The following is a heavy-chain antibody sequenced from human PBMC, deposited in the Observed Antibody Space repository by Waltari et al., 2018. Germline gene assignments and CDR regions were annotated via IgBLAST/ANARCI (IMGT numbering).Heavy chain of an antibody. CDR1: GYSISSGYY. Sequence: QVPLQELGPGLVKFLEPLSLICVASGYSISSGYYWGWIRQPPGKGLEGSGGIYRSGSTYYSPSLKGRVTISVGTTKNLFTLKLNSVTAADTAVYYCAGHDIYMAAADGYWFDPWGQGTLVTVSS. CDR3: AGHDIYMAAADGYWFDP. CDR2: IYRSGST. J-gene: IGHJ5*02. D-gene: IGHD6-25*01. V-gene: IGHV4-38-2*01.